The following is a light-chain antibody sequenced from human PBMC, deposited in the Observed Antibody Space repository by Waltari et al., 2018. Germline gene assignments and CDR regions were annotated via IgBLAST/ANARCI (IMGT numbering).Light chain of an antibody. CDR1: QSFPRY. CDR3: QHYVRLPVT. V-gene: IGKV3-20*01. J-gene: IGKJ1*01. CDR2: DAS. Sequence: EIVLTQSPGTLSLSPGERATLSCRACQSFPRYRAWYHHNPGQAPRLLIYDASTRAAGIADRFSGSGFGTDFTLTISRLEPEDSAVYYCQHYVRLPVTFGQGTKVEIK.